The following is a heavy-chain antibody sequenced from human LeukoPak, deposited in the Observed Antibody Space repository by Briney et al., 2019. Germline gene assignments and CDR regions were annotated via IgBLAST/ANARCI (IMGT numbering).Heavy chain of an antibody. D-gene: IGHD3-10*01. CDR3: ARWFRWFGELPKYYFDY. CDR2: IYYSGST. J-gene: IGHJ4*02. V-gene: IGHV4-31*03. CDR1: GGSISSSNYY. Sequence: SETLSLTCTVSGGSISSSNYYWGWIRQPPGKGLEWIGYIYYSGSTYYNPSLKSRVTISVDTSKNQFSLKLSSVTAADTAVYYCARWFRWFGELPKYYFDYWGQGTLVTVSS.